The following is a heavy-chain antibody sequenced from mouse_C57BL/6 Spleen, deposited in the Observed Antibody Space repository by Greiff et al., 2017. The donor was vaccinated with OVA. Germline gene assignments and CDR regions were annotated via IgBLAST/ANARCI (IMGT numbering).Heavy chain of an antibody. V-gene: IGHV14-4*01. CDR2: IDPENGDT. J-gene: IGHJ2*01. Sequence: EVQLVESGAELVRPGASVKLSCTASGFNIKDDYMHWVKQRPEQGLEWIGWIDPENGDTEYASKFQGKATITADTSSKTAYLQLSSLTSEDTAVYYCTTVSSDYWGQGTTLTVSS. CDR1: GFNIKDDY. D-gene: IGHD3-2*02. CDR3: TTVSSDY.